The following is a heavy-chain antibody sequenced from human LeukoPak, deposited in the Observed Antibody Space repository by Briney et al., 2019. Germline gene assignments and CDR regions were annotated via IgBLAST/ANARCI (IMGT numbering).Heavy chain of an antibody. CDR1: GGSISSGDYY. Sequence: SETLSLTCTVSGGSISSGDYYWSWIRQPPGKGLEWIGYIYYSGSTYYNPSLKSRVTTSVGTSKNQFSLKLSSVTAADTAVYYCARGFYGDFDSTRYFDYWGQGTLVTVSS. J-gene: IGHJ4*02. CDR2: IYYSGST. D-gene: IGHD4-17*01. V-gene: IGHV4-30-4*01. CDR3: ARGFYGDFDSTRYFDY.